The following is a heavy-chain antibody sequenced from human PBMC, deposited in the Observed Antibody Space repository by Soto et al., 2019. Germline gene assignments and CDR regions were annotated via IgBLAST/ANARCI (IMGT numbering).Heavy chain of an antibody. J-gene: IGHJ6*02. D-gene: IGHD3-10*01. CDR1: GGSISSISYY. Sequence: SETLSLTCTVSGGSISSISYYWGWIRQPPGKGLEWIGSIYYSGSTYYNPSLKSRVTISVDTSKNQFSLKLSSVTAADTAVYYCARHVSRSKTKFYYYGMDVWRQGTTVTV. CDR3: ARHVSRSKTKFYYYGMDV. V-gene: IGHV4-39*01. CDR2: IYYSGST.